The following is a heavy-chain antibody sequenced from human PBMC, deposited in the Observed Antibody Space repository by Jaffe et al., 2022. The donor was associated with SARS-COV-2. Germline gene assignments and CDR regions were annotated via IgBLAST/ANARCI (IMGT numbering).Heavy chain of an antibody. CDR3: ARGSITMRGMDV. CDR2: INHSGST. J-gene: IGHJ6*02. V-gene: IGHV4-34*01. D-gene: IGHD3-22*01. CDR1: GGSFSGYY. Sequence: QVQLQQWGAGLLKPSETLSLTCAVYGGSFSGYYWSWIRQPPGKGLEWIGEINHSGSTNYNPSLKSRVTISVDTSKNQFSLKLSSVTAADTAVYYCARGSITMRGMDVWGQGTTVTVSS.